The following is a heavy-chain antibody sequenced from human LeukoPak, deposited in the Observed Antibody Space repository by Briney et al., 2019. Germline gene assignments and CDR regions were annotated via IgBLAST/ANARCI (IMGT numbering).Heavy chain of an antibody. Sequence: ASVKVSCKASGYTFTSYDINWVRQATGQGLEWMGWMSPNSDNRGYEQNFQGRVTMTMDTSISTAYMELSSLRSEDTAVYYCAAIMVVTAGVAFNIWGQGTMVTASS. D-gene: IGHD2-21*02. CDR3: AAIMVVTAGVAFNI. CDR2: MSPNSDNR. CDR1: GYTFTSYD. V-gene: IGHV1-8*01. J-gene: IGHJ3*02.